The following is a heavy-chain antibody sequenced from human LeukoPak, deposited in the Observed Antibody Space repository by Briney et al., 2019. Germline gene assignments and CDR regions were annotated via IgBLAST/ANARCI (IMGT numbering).Heavy chain of an antibody. CDR3: VRDLDWGAFDV. Sequence: GGSLRLSCAASEFHFSTHGMNWVRQAPGKGLEWVSGVSPSGDITYYADSVMGRFTISRDNRKSTVSLQMNSLRAEDTALYYCVRDLDWGAFDVWGQGTMVTVSS. CDR1: EFHFSTHG. CDR2: VSPSGDIT. D-gene: IGHD3/OR15-3a*01. V-gene: IGHV3-23*01. J-gene: IGHJ3*01.